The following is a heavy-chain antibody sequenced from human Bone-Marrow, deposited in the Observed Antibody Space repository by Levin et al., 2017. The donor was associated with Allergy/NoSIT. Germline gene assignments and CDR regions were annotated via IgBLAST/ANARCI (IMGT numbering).Heavy chain of an antibody. CDR3: ARSGGSVEMATINYYYYGMDV. CDR1: GGTFSSYA. CDR2: IIPIFGTA. V-gene: IGHV1-69*06. D-gene: IGHD5-24*01. Sequence: SVKVSCKASGGTFSSYAISWVRQAPGQGLEWMGGIIPIFGTANYAQKFQGRVTITADKSTSTAYMELSSLRSEDTAVYYCARSGGSVEMATINYYYYGMDVWGQGTTVTVSS. J-gene: IGHJ6*02.